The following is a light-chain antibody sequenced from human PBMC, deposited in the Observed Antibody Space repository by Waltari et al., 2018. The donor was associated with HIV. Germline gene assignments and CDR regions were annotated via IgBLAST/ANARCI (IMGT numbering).Light chain of an antibody. J-gene: IGKJ4*01. CDR2: EVS. CDR3: MQSIQLPLT. Sequence: IVLTQSPLSLPVTPGQPASISCKSSQSLLHSDGKTYLYWYLKRPGQPPQLLINEVSNRFSRVPDRFSGGGSGTEFSLNISRVEAEDVGTYYCMQSIQLPLTFGGGTKVEIK. V-gene: IGKV2D-29*01. CDR1: QSLLHSDGKTY.